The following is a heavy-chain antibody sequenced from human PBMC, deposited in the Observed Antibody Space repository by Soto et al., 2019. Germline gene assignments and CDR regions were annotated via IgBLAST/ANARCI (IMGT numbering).Heavy chain of an antibody. D-gene: IGHD6-6*01. Sequence: SETLSLTCTVSGGSISSGDYYWSWIRQPPGKGLEWIGYIYYSGSTYYNPSLKSRVTISVDTSKNQFSLKLSSVTTADTAVYYCARGGIAARRYYYYYGMDVWGQGTTVPVSS. CDR3: ARGGIAARRYYYYYGMDV. CDR1: GGSISSGDYY. CDR2: IYYSGST. V-gene: IGHV4-30-4*01. J-gene: IGHJ6*02.